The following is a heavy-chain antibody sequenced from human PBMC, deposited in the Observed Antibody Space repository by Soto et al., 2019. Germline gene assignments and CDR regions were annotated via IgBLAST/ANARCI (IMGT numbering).Heavy chain of an antibody. V-gene: IGHV3-15*01. Sequence: EVQLVESGGGLVKPGGSLRLSCAASGFPFKNAWMSWVRQAPGEGLEWVARIKSDTDGGTTDYAAPVEGRFTISRDDSKNTRSLQMNNLRAEDTAVYYCTTYDYICENCRYRWAYWGQGTLVTVSS. D-gene: IGHD3-16*02. CDR3: TTYDYICENCRYRWAY. CDR2: IKSDTDGGTT. J-gene: IGHJ4*02. CDR1: GFPFKNAW.